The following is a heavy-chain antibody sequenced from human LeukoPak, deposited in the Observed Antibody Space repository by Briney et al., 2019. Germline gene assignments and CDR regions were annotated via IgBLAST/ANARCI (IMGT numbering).Heavy chain of an antibody. CDR1: GFSFSSYA. Sequence: GGSLRLSCTASGFSFSSYALSWVRQAPGKGLEWVSGISGSGGSTYYTDSVKGRFTISRDNSKNTLYLQMNSLRDEDTAVYYCAKRLGTSIGAGFDFWGQGTMVTVSS. J-gene: IGHJ3*01. CDR3: AKRLGTSIGAGFDF. CDR2: ISGSGGST. V-gene: IGHV3-23*01. D-gene: IGHD1-26*01.